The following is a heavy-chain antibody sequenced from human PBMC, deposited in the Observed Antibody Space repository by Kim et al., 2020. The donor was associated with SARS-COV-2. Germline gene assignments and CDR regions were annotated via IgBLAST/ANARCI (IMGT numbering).Heavy chain of an antibody. Sequence: SRVTISVDKSKNQFSLKLSSVTAADTAVYYCARGQLRFLEWSYYYYYMDVWGKGTTVTVSS. D-gene: IGHD3-3*01. V-gene: IGHV4-4*02. CDR3: ARGQLRFLEWSYYYYYMDV. J-gene: IGHJ6*03.